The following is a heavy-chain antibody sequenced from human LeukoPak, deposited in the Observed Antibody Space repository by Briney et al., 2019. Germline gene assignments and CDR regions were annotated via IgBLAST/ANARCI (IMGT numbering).Heavy chain of an antibody. CDR1: GGSISSYY. CDR3: ARRRNDILTGPYYYYYGMDV. V-gene: IGHV4-59*08. CDR2: IYYSGST. J-gene: IGHJ6*02. D-gene: IGHD3-9*01. Sequence: ASETPSLTCTVSGGSISSYYWSWIRQPPGKGLEWIGYIYYSGSTNYNPSLKSRVTISVDTSKNQFSLKLSSVTAADTAVYYCARRRNDILTGPYYYYYGMDVWGQGTTVTVSS.